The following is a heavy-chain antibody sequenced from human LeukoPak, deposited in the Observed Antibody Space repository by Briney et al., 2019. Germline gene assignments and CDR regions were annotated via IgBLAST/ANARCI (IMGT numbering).Heavy chain of an antibody. V-gene: IGHV1-2*02. CDR1: GYTFTGYY. CDR2: INPNIGVT. D-gene: IGHD3-10*01. CDR3: ARDRIASNYYGSGSYYNAFGY. J-gene: IGHJ4*02. Sequence: ASVKVSCKASGYTFTGYYMNWVRQAHGQGLEWMGWINPNIGVTNYAQKFQGRVTMTRDTSISTAYMELSRLRSDDTAVYYCARDRIASNYYGSGSYYNAFGYWGQGTLVTVAS.